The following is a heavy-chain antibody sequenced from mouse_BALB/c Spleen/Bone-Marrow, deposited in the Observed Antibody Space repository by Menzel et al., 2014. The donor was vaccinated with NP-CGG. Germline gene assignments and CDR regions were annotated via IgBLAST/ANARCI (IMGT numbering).Heavy chain of an antibody. D-gene: IGHD2-14*01. V-gene: IGHV7-3*02. J-gene: IGHJ4*01. CDR2: IRNKANGYTT. CDR1: GFTFTDYY. CDR3: ARDAYRYAMDY. Sequence: EVKLVESGGGLVQPGGSLRLSCAPSGFTFTDYYMSWVRPPPGKALEWLGFIRNKANGYTTEYSASVKGRFTISRDNSQSILYLQMNTLGAEDSATYYCARDAYRYAMDYWGQGTSVTVSS.